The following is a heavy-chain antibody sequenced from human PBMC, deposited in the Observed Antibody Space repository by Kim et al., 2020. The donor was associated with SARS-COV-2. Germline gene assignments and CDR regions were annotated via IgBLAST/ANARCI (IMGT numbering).Heavy chain of an antibody. D-gene: IGHD3-3*01. V-gene: IGHV3-15*01. Sequence: GGSLRLSCAASGFTFSNAWMSWVRQAPGKGLEWVGRIKSKTDGGTTDYAAPVKGRFTISRDDSKNTLYLQMNSLKTEDTAVYYCTTDPFVIAYDFWSGYSNDAFDIWGQGTMVTVSS. CDR2: IKSKTDGGTT. CDR1: GFTFSNAW. J-gene: IGHJ3*02. CDR3: TTDPFVIAYDFWSGYSNDAFDI.